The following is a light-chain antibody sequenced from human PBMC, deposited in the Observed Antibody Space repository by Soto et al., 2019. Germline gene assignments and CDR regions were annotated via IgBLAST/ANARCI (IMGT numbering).Light chain of an antibody. CDR2: GAS. CDR3: QRYGTSPPLT. Sequence: EIVMTQSPATLSVSPGGRATLSCRASQSISDTLAWYQQKPGQAPRLLIHGASTRATGFPDRFSGSGSATDFTLTISRLEPEDFAVYYCQRYGTSPPLTFGGGTKVEIK. CDR1: QSISDT. V-gene: IGKV3-20*01. J-gene: IGKJ4*01.